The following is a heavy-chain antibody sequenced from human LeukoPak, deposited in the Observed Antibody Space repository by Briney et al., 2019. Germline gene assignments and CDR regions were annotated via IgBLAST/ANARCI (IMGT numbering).Heavy chain of an antibody. J-gene: IGHJ4*02. CDR2: IIPILGIA. D-gene: IGHD3-16*01. V-gene: IGHV1-69*04. CDR1: GGTFSSYA. Sequence: SVKVSCKASGGTFSSYAISWVRQAPGQGLEWMGRIIPILGIANYAQKFQGRVTITADKSTSTAYMELSSLRSEDTAVYYCARGGDYDYVWGSQPPDYWGQGTLVTVSS. CDR3: ARGGDYDYVWGSQPPDY.